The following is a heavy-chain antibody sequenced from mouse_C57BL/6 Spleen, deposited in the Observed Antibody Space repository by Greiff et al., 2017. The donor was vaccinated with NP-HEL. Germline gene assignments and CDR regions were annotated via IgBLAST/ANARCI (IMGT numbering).Heavy chain of an antibody. CDR1: GYAFSSSW. J-gene: IGHJ4*01. CDR3: AREVVAPYAVDY. V-gene: IGHV1-82*01. D-gene: IGHD1-1*02. Sequence: QVQLKESGPELVKPGASVKISCKASGYAFSSSWMNWVKQRPGKGLEWIGRIYPGDGDTNYNGKFKGKATLTADKSSSTAYMQLSSLTSEDSAVYFCAREVVAPYAVDYWGQGTSVTVSS. CDR2: IYPGDGDT.